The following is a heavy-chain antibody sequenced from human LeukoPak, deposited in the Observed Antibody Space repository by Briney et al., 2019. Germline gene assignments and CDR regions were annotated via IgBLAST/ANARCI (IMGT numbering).Heavy chain of an antibody. Sequence: PGGSLRLSCAASGFTVSGYSLNWVRQAPGKGLEWVSSISSGSGYIYYADSVKGRFTISRDNAKTSLYLQMNSLRAEDTAVYYCARDGEGTSLSFFDYWGLGTLVTVSA. CDR2: ISSGSGYI. CDR1: GFTVSGYS. CDR3: ARDGEGTSLSFFDY. D-gene: IGHD3-10*01. V-gene: IGHV3-21*01. J-gene: IGHJ4*02.